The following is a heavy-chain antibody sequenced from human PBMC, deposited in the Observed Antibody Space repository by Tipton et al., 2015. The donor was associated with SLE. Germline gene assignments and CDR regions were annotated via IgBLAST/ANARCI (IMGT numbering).Heavy chain of an antibody. CDR3: AKSLYDSTGYYKYYFDY. Sequence: SLRLSCAASGFTFSSYAMHWVRQAPGKGLEWVAVISYDGNKRNYADSVKGRFTVSRDNSKNTLYLQMNSLRAEDTAIYYCAKSLYDSTGYYKYYFDYWGQGTLVTVSS. J-gene: IGHJ4*02. D-gene: IGHD3-22*01. CDR2: ISYDGNKR. CDR1: GFTFSSYA. V-gene: IGHV3-30*04.